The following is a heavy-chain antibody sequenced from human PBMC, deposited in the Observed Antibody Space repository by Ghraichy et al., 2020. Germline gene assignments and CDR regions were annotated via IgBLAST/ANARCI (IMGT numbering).Heavy chain of an antibody. J-gene: IGHJ5*02. CDR2: ISPNNGGT. V-gene: IGHV1-2*02. Sequence: ASVKVSCKASGYRFTGYYIHWVRQAPGQGLEWMGWISPNNGGTRYAQKFQGRVTMTRDTSISTAYMELSSLRSDDTAVYYCARDEGQAVPGDWFNPWGQGTLVTVPS. CDR1: GYRFTGYY. D-gene: IGHD6-19*01. CDR3: ARDEGQAVPGDWFNP.